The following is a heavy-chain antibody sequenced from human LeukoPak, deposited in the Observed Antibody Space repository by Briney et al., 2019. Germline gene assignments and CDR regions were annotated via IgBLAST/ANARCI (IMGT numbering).Heavy chain of an antibody. CDR1: GFTFSSYA. J-gene: IGHJ4*02. CDR2: ISGSGGST. D-gene: IGHD3-3*01. CDR3: AASSEWLLSIDY. V-gene: IGHV3-23*01. Sequence: QPGGSLRLSCAASGFTFSSYAMSWVRQAPGKGLEWVSAISGSGGSTYYADSVKGRFTISRDNSKNTLYLQMNSLRAEDTAVYYCAASSEWLLSIDYWGQGTRVTVSS.